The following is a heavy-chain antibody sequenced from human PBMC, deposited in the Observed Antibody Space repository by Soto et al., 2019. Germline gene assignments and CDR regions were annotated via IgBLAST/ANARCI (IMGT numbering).Heavy chain of an antibody. CDR3: ARDHGTMVRGVNSDPYYFDY. Sequence: PSETLSLTCTVSGGTISSYYWSWIRQPPGKGLEWIGYIYYSGSTNYNPSLKSRVTISVDTSKNQFSLKLSSVTAADTAVYYCARDHGTMVRGVNSDPYYFDYWGQGTLVTVSS. J-gene: IGHJ4*02. D-gene: IGHD3-10*01. CDR2: IYYSGST. CDR1: GGTISSYY. V-gene: IGHV4-59*01.